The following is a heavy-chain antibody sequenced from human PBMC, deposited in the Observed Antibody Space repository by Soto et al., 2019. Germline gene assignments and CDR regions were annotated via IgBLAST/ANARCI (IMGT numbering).Heavy chain of an antibody. D-gene: IGHD2-15*01. V-gene: IGHV3-7*01. CDR1: GFTFSRYW. Sequence: EVQLVESGGGLVQPGGSPRLSCAASGFTFSRYWMSWVRQAPGKGLKWVANINHDGSEKYYVDSVKGRFTISRDNVKNSLFLQMNSLRAEDTAVYYCAKRDGGNPDFDYWGQGTLVTVSS. CDR2: INHDGSEK. CDR3: AKRDGGNPDFDY. J-gene: IGHJ4*02.